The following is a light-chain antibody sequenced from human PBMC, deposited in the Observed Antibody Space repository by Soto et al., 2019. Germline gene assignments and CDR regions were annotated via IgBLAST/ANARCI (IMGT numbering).Light chain of an antibody. Sequence: EIVMTQSPATLSVSPGERATLSCRASQTLYNNLAWYQQKLFQAPRLLIYGASARATDIPARFSGSGSGTEFTLAISGLQSEDFAIYYCQQDSDWPLTFGGGTKVEIK. J-gene: IGKJ4*01. CDR2: GAS. CDR1: QTLYNN. CDR3: QQDSDWPLT. V-gene: IGKV3-15*01.